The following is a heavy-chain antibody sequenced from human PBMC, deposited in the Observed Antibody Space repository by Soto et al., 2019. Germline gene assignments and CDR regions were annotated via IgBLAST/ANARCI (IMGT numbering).Heavy chain of an antibody. V-gene: IGHV1-69*01. Sequence: QVQLEQSGAEVKKPGSSVKVSCKVSGGNFRNFVISWVRQAPGQGLEWMGGVIPNSGTANYAQRLQGRVTITADGSTHTAYMELNNLTSEDTAFYFCARDLGGEATIRFWGQGTLVTVSS. D-gene: IGHD3-16*01. CDR2: VIPNSGTA. CDR3: ARDLGGEATIRF. CDR1: GGNFRNFV. J-gene: IGHJ4*02.